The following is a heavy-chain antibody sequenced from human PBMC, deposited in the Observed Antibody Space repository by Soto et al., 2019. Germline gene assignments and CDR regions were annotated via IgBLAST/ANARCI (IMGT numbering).Heavy chain of an antibody. CDR3: AKDPSYYDILTGYRGFDY. J-gene: IGHJ4*02. CDR2: ISGSGGST. V-gene: IGHV3-23*01. D-gene: IGHD3-9*01. Sequence: GGSLRLSCAASGFTFSTYAMSWVRQAPGKGLELVSAISGSGGSTYYADSVKGRFTISRDNSKNTLYLQMNSLRAVDTAVYYCAKDPSYYDILTGYRGFDYWGPGTLVTVSS. CDR1: GFTFSTYA.